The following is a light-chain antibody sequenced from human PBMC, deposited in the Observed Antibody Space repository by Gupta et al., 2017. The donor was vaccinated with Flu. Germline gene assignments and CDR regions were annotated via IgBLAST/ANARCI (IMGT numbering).Light chain of an antibody. CDR3: QQYYSAPWT. CDR2: WAS. CDR1: SSNDKNY. Sequence: SSNDKNYLAWYQQKPGQPPKLLIYWASTRESGVPDRFSGSGSGTDFTLTISNLQAEDVAVYYCQQYYSAPWTFGQGTKVEIK. J-gene: IGKJ1*01. V-gene: IGKV4-1*01.